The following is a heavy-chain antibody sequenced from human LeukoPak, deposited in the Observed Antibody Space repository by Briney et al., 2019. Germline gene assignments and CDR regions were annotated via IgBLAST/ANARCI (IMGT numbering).Heavy chain of an antibody. J-gene: IGHJ6*04. CDR2: ISNDGSST. V-gene: IGHV3-74*01. D-gene: IGHD3-10*02. CDR3: AELGITMIGGV. Sequence: PGGSLRPSCATSGFTFTTFWMHWVRHAPGKGLVWVSRISNDGSSTNYADSVKGRFTISRDNAKNTLYLQMNSLRAEDTAVYYCAELGITMIGGVWGKGTTVTISS. CDR1: GFTFTTFW.